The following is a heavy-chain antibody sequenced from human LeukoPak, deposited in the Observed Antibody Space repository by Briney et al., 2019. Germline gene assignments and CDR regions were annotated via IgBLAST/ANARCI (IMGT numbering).Heavy chain of an antibody. CDR2: ISSSSSYI. J-gene: IGHJ4*02. CDR3: ARDELGGFDY. V-gene: IGHV3-21*01. CDR1: GFTFSSYS. D-gene: IGHD6-13*01. Sequence: GGSLRLSCAASGFTFSSYSMNWVRQAPGKGLEWVSFISSSSSYIYYADSVKGRFTISRDNAKNTLYLQMNSLRAEDTAVYYCARDELGGFDYWGQGTLVTVSS.